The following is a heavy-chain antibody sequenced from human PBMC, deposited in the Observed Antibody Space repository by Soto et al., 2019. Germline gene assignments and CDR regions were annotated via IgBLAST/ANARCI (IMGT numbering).Heavy chain of an antibody. CDR3: AGVRRWDFDY. CDR1: GFTFSSYA. J-gene: IGHJ4*02. Sequence: QVQLVESGGGVVQPGRSLRLSCAASGFTFSSYAMHWVRQAPGKGLEWVAVISYDGSNKYYADSVKGRFTISRDNSKNTLYLQMNSLRAEDTAVYYCAGVRRWDFDYWGQGTLVIVSS. CDR2: ISYDGSNK. V-gene: IGHV3-30-3*01. D-gene: IGHD1-26*01.